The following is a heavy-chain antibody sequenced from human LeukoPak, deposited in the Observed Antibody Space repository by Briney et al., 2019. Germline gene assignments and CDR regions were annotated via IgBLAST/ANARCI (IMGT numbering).Heavy chain of an antibody. CDR2: VSGSGGGT. CDR3: VKDNYADYASGGVDWYFDL. D-gene: IGHD4-17*01. CDR1: GFTFSNLA. Sequence: GGSLRLSCAASGFTFSNLAMGWVRQAPGKGLAWVSGVSGSGGGTYYVDSVRGRFTISRDNSKNTLFLDMNNMRADDTAVYLCVKDNYADYASGGVDWYFDLWGRGTLVTVSS. J-gene: IGHJ2*01. V-gene: IGHV3-23*01.